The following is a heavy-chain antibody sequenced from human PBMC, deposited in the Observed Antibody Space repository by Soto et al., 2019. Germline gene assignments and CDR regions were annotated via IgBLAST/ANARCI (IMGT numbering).Heavy chain of an antibody. CDR2: ISYSGST. V-gene: IGHV4-59*08. CDR1: GGSISSYY. CDR3: ARHVGGTLYYVDV. Sequence: SETLSLTCTVSGGSISSYYWSWIRQPPGKRLEWIGYISYSGSTNYNPSLKSRVTISVDTSKNQFSLKMTSVTAADTAVYYCARHVGGTLYYVDVWGKGATVTVSS. J-gene: IGHJ6*03. D-gene: IGHD1-26*01.